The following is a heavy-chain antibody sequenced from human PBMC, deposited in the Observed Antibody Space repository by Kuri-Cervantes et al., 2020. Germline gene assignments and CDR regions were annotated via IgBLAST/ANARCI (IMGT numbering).Heavy chain of an antibody. D-gene: IGHD3-3*01. Sequence: ASVKVSCKASGYTFTGYYMHRVRQAPGQGLEWMGWINPNSGGTNYAQKFQGRVTMTRDTSISTAYMELSRLRSDDTAVYYCARDRSYYDFWSGYYNYYYSMDVWGQGTTVTVSS. CDR1: GYTFTGYY. V-gene: IGHV1-2*02. CDR3: ARDRSYYDFWSGYYNYYYSMDV. CDR2: INPNSGGT. J-gene: IGHJ6*02.